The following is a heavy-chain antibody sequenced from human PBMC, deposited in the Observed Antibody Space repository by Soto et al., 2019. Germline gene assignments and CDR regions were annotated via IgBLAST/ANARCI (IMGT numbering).Heavy chain of an antibody. CDR3: ATPSTVTPDYYYMDV. D-gene: IGHD4-17*01. V-gene: IGHV4-31*03. CDR2: IYYSGST. J-gene: IGHJ6*03. Sequence: SETLSLTCTVSGGSISSGGYYWSWIRQHPGKGLEWIGYIYYSGSTYYNPSLKSRVTISVDTSKNQFSLKLSSVTAADTAVYYCATPSTVTPDYYYMDVWGKGTTVTV. CDR1: GGSISSGGYY.